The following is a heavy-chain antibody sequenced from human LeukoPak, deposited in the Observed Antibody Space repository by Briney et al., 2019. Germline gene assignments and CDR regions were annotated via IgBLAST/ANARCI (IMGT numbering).Heavy chain of an antibody. CDR3: AREVVVAATWFDP. CDR1: GGSVTNYY. Sequence: SETLSLTCTVSGGSVTNYYWSWIRQPPGKGLEWIGYIYYTGSTNYNPSLKSRVTISIDTSNNQFSLKLSSVTAADTAVYYCAREVVVAATWFDPWGQGTLVTVSS. J-gene: IGHJ5*02. V-gene: IGHV4-59*02. CDR2: IYYTGST. D-gene: IGHD2-15*01.